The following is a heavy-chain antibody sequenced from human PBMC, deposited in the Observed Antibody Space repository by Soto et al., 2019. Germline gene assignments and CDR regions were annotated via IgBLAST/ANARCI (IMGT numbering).Heavy chain of an antibody. D-gene: IGHD3-10*01. CDR1: GGSISSYY. CDR3: ARYYIENWYDP. V-gene: IGHV4-59*01. Sequence: SETLSLTCTVSGGSISSYYWSWIRQPPGKGLEWIGYIYYSGSTNYNPSLKSRVTISVDTSKNQFSLKLSSVTAADTAVYYCARYYIENWYDPWGQGTLVTVSS. J-gene: IGHJ5*02. CDR2: IYYSGST.